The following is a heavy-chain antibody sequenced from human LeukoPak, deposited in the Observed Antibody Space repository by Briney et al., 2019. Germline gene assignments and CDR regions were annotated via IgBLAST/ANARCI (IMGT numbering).Heavy chain of an antibody. V-gene: IGHV3-33*06. CDR2: IWYDGSNK. D-gene: IGHD3-16*01. J-gene: IGHJ4*02. Sequence: GRSLRLSCAASGFTFSSYGMHWVRQAPGKGLEWVAVIWYDGSNKYYADSVKGRFTISRDNSKNTPYLQMNSLRAEDTAVYYCAKDGGVGFDYWGQGTLVTVSS. CDR3: AKDGGVGFDY. CDR1: GFTFSSYG.